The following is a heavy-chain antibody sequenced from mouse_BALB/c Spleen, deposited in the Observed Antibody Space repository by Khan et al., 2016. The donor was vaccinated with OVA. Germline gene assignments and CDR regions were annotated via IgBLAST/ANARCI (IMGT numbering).Heavy chain of an antibody. Sequence: EGKLEESGPGLVKPSQSLSLPCTVPGYSIPSGYGWNWIRQFPGNKLEWIGYISYSGSTNYNPSSKSRIPITRDTSKNQFFLQLNSVTTADIATYYCARTGRIKYWGQGTTLTGSS. J-gene: IGHJ2*01. V-gene: IGHV3-2*02. D-gene: IGHD1-1*01. CDR2: ISYSGST. CDR1: GYSIPSGYG. CDR3: ARTGRIKY.